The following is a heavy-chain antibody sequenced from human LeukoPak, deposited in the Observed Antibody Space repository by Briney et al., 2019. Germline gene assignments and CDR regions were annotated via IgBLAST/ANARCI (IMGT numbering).Heavy chain of an antibody. D-gene: IGHD3-22*01. CDR3: ARALPLIDFYDSSASISPRPAYDY. CDR2: MNANSVKA. CDR1: GYTFTSYD. V-gene: IGHV1-8*01. Sequence: GSVKDSCKASGYTFTSYDINWVRQATREGLEWMGWMNANSVKAGNAQKFQGRVTMTRNTSISTAYMELSSLRSEDTAVYYCARALPLIDFYDSSASISPRPAYDYWGQGTLVTVSS. J-gene: IGHJ4*02.